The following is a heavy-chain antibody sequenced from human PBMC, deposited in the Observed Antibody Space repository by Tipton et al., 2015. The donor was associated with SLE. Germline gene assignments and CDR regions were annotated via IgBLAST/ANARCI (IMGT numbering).Heavy chain of an antibody. CDR3: ARHRDYGAFDI. CDR2: ISSSSSYI. CDR1: GFTFSSYS. D-gene: IGHD3-16*01. V-gene: IGHV3-21*01. Sequence: GSLRLSCAASGFTFSSYSMNWVRQAPGKGLEWVSSISSSSSYIYYADSVKGRFTISRDNAKNSLYLQMSSLRAEDTAVYYCARHRDYGAFDIWGQGTMVTVSS. J-gene: IGHJ3*02.